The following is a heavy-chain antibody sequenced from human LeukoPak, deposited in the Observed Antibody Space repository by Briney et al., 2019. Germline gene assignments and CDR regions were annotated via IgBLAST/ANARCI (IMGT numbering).Heavy chain of an antibody. Sequence: GGSLRLSCAASGFTFSDYYMSWIRQAPGKGLEGVSSISSSSSYIYYADSVKGRFTISRDNAKNSLYLQMNSLRAEDTAVYYCARAQWRTFGGVIAPFDYWGQGTLVTVSS. J-gene: IGHJ4*02. CDR2: ISSSSSYI. D-gene: IGHD3-16*02. V-gene: IGHV3-11*06. CDR1: GFTFSDYY. CDR3: ARAQWRTFGGVIAPFDY.